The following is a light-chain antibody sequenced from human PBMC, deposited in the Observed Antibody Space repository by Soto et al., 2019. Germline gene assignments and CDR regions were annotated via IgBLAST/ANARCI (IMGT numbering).Light chain of an antibody. CDR1: SSDVGGHNH. CDR2: EVG. Sequence: QAVVTQPASVSGSPGQSITISCTGSSSDVGGHNHVSWYQQHPGKAPKLIIYEVGNRPSGVSNRFPGSKSGNTASLTISGFQAEDEADYYCNSYTSSSTHVFGTGTKVTVL. CDR3: NSYTSSSTHV. J-gene: IGLJ1*01. V-gene: IGLV2-14*01.